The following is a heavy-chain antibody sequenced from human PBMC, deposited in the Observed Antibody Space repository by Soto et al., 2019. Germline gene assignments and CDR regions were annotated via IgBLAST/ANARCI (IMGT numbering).Heavy chain of an antibody. CDR3: AKAKNDYNWDNRPPFDY. J-gene: IGHJ4*02. CDR2: ISANDVGT. V-gene: IGHV3-23*01. CDR1: GFTLRNYA. Sequence: GGSPRLSCEASGFTLRNYAMTWVRQAPGKGLEWVSLISANDVGTYYAESVKTRFTISTDQSRNTVYLQMDSLRADDTAIYYCAKAKNDYNWDNRPPFDYWGQGTLVTVSS. D-gene: IGHD1-20*01.